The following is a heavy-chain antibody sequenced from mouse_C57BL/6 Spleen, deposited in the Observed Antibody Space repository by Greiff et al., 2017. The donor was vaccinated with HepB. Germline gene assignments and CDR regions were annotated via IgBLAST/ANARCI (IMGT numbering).Heavy chain of an antibody. CDR3: ARWCYYGNYARDY. V-gene: IGHV1-55*01. CDR2: IYPGSGST. Sequence: QVQLQQPGAELVKPGASVKMSCKASGYTFTSYWITWVKQRPGQGLEWIGDIYPGSGSTNYTEKFKSKATLTVDTSSSTAYMQLSSLTSEDSAVYYCARWCYYGNYARDYWGQGTSVTVSS. D-gene: IGHD1-1*01. CDR1: GYTFTSYW. J-gene: IGHJ4*01.